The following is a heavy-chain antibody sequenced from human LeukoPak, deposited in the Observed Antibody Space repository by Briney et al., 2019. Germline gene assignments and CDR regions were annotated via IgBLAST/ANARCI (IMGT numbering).Heavy chain of an antibody. J-gene: IGHJ4*02. CDR2: VDYTGIT. Sequence: PSETLSLTCTVSGGSISSSGYYWGWIRQPPGKGLEWIGSVDYTGITSHSPSLKSRVTISVDTSKNQFSLKVSSVSAADTGVYYCARDVVILTGYYIFDYWGQGTLVTVSS. D-gene: IGHD3-9*01. V-gene: IGHV4-39*02. CDR3: ARDVVILTGYYIFDY. CDR1: GGSISSSGYY.